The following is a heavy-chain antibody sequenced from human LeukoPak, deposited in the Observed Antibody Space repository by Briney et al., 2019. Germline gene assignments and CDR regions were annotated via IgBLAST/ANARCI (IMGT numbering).Heavy chain of an antibody. CDR1: GYTFTGYY. J-gene: IGHJ3*02. V-gene: IGHV1-2*02. Sequence: ASVKVSCKASGYTFTGYYVNWVRQAPGQGLEWMGMINPNSGGANYAQKFQGRVTMTRDTSIKTAYMELSRLRSDDPAVYYCARAGLVPAALWDAIDIWGQGTMLTVSS. CDR2: INPNSGGA. CDR3: ARAGLVPAALWDAIDI. D-gene: IGHD2-2*01.